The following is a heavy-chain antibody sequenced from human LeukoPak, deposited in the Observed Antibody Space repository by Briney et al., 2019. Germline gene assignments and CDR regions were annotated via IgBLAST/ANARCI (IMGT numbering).Heavy chain of an antibody. D-gene: IGHD3-10*01. V-gene: IGHV4-34*01. Sequence: SETLSPTCAVYGGSFSGYYWSWIRQPPGKGLEWIGEINHSGSTNYNPSLKSRVTISVDTSKNQFSLKLSSVTAADTAVYYCARQSYYGSGSPFDYWGQGTLVTVSS. CDR2: INHSGST. J-gene: IGHJ4*02. CDR3: ARQSYYGSGSPFDY. CDR1: GGSFSGYY.